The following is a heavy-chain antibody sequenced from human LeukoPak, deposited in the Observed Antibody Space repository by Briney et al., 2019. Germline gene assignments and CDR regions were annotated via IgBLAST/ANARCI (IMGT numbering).Heavy chain of an antibody. V-gene: IGHV4-39*07. Sequence: SETLSLTCTVSGGSISSSSYYWGWIRQPPGKRLEWIGSIYYSGSTYYNPSLKSRVTISVDTSKNQFSLKLSSVTAADTAVYYCARDRMGGYAYFDYWGQGILVTVSS. J-gene: IGHJ4*02. CDR3: ARDRMGGYAYFDY. D-gene: IGHD2-2*01. CDR1: GGSISSSSYY. CDR2: IYYSGST.